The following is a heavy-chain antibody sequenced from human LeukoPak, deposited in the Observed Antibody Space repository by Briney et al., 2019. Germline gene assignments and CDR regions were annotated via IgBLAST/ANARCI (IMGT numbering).Heavy chain of an antibody. V-gene: IGHV3-23*01. CDR2: ISDSGGST. J-gene: IGHJ4*02. Sequence: PGGSLRLSCAASGFSFSGFAMTWVRQAPGKGLEWVATISDSGGSTYYADAVKGRFTISRDNSKDTLYAQMSSLRAEDAAVYYCAKSHSVAQRGCFDYWGQGTLVTVSS. D-gene: IGHD2-15*01. CDR1: GFSFSGFA. CDR3: AKSHSVAQRGCFDY.